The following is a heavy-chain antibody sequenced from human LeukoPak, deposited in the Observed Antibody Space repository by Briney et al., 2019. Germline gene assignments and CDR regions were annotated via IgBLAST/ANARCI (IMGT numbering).Heavy chain of an antibody. J-gene: IGHJ4*02. CDR3: ARLRQWLVAYYFDY. D-gene: IGHD6-19*01. CDR1: GYTFTGYY. Sequence: ASVKVSCKASGYTFTGYYMHWVRQAPGQGLEWMGWINPTSGGTNYAQKFQGRVTLTRDTFISTAYMELSRLRSDDTAVYYCARLRQWLVAYYFDYWGQGTLVTVSS. V-gene: IGHV1-2*02. CDR2: INPTSGGT.